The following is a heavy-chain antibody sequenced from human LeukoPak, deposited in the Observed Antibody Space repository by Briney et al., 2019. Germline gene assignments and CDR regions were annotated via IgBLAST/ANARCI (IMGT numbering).Heavy chain of an antibody. CDR2: IWYGGSNK. CDR3: AKGGGSSWYFLFDY. CDR1: GFTFSSYG. D-gene: IGHD6-13*01. V-gene: IGHV3-30*02. Sequence: PGGSLRLSCAASGFTFSSYGMHWVRQAPGKGLEWVAVIWYGGSNKYYADSVKGRFTISRDNSKNTLYLQMNSLRAEDTAVYYCAKGGGSSWYFLFDYWGQGTLVTVSS. J-gene: IGHJ4*02.